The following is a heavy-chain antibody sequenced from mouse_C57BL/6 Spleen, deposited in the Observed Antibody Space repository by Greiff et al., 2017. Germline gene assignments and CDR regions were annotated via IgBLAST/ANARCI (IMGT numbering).Heavy chain of an antibody. J-gene: IGHJ1*03. V-gene: IGHV6-3*01. CDR2: IRLKADNYAS. Sequence: EVKLMESGGGLVQPGGSMKLSCVASGFTFSNYWMNWVRQSPEKGLEWVAQIRLKADNYASHYAESVKGRFTISRDDSKSSVYLQMNNLRAEDTGIYYCTGLGTTVPWYFDVWGTGTTVTVSS. D-gene: IGHD1-1*01. CDR1: GFTFSNYW. CDR3: TGLGTTVPWYFDV.